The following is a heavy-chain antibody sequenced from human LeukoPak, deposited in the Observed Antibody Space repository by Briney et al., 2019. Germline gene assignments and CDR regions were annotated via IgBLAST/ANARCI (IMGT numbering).Heavy chain of an antibody. CDR1: GFTFSSYW. J-gene: IGHJ4*02. D-gene: IGHD6-19*01. Sequence: GGSLRLSCAASGFTFSSYWMSWVRQAPGKGLEWVAHIKLDGSEKYYVDSVKGRFSISRDNAKNSLYLQMNSLRVEDTAVYYWLRGSSPVAGKVDLLGQGTLGTGPS. V-gene: IGHV3-7*03. CDR3: LRGSSPVAGKVDL. CDR2: IKLDGSEK.